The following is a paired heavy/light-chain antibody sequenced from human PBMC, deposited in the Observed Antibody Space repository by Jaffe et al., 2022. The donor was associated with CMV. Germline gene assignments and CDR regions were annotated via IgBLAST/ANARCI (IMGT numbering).Light chain of an antibody. V-gene: IGLV2-23*02. CDR3: CSYAGGSTPVV. CDR2: EVN. J-gene: IGLJ2*01. CDR1: SSDIGNFNL. Sequence: QSALTQPASVSGSPGQSITISCTGTSSDIGNFNLVSWYQQHPGKAPKLMIYEVNKRPSGVSNRFSGSKSGNTASLTISGLQAEDEADYYCCSYAGGSTPVVFGGGTKLTVL.
Heavy chain of an antibody. CDR3: ARLQWFGELLNY. D-gene: IGHD3-10*01. V-gene: IGHV4-59*01. CDR2: IYYTGSP. Sequence: QVQLQESGPGLVKPSETLSLTCTVSGGSISGYYWSWIRQPPGKGLEWIGYIYYTGSPNYNPSLKSRVTISVDTSKNHFSLKLSSVTAADTAVYYCARLQWFGELLNYWGQGTLVTVSS. CDR1: GGSISGYY. J-gene: IGHJ4*02.